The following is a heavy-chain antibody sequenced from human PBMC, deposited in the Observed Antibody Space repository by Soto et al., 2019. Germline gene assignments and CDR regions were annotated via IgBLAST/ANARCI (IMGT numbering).Heavy chain of an antibody. CDR3: ARDVGARSSWYDY. CDR1: GFTFSSYS. V-gene: IGHV3-21*01. Sequence: GGSLRLSCAASGFTFSSYSMNWVRQAPGKGLEWVSSISSSSSYIYYADSVKGRFTISRDNAKNSLYLQMNSLRAEDTAVYYCARDVGARSSWYDYWGQGTLVTVSS. CDR2: ISSSSSYI. D-gene: IGHD6-13*01. J-gene: IGHJ4*02.